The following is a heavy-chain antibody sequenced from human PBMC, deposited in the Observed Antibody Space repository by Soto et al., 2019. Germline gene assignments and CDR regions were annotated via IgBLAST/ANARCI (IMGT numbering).Heavy chain of an antibody. Sequence: QVQLVQSGAEVKKPGSSVKDSCKASGGTFSSYAISWVRQAPGQGLEWMGGIISIFGTANYAQKLQGRVTITSDESTSTAYMELSSLRSEVTAVYYCARCFHDYCDYGPFDYWRQVTLFTVSS. CDR3: ARCFHDYCDYGPFDY. J-gene: IGHJ4*02. V-gene: IGHV1-69*05. CDR2: IISIFGTA. CDR1: GGTFSSYA. D-gene: IGHD4-17*01.